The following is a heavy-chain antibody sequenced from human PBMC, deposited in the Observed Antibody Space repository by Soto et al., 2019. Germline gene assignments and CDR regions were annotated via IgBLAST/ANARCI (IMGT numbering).Heavy chain of an antibody. V-gene: IGHV2-5*02. Sequence: QITLKESGPTLVKPTQTLTLTCTFSGFSLSTSGVGVGWIRQPPGKALEWLALIYWDDDKRYSPSLKSRLTITKDTSKNQVVLTMTNIDPVDTATYSCAHIDISSSWRHNWFDPWGQGTLVTVSS. CDR1: GFSLSTSGVG. J-gene: IGHJ5*02. D-gene: IGHD6-13*01. CDR2: IYWDDDK. CDR3: AHIDISSSWRHNWFDP.